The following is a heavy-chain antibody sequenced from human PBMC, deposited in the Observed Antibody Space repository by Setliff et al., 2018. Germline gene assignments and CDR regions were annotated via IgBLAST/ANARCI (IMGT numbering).Heavy chain of an antibody. D-gene: IGHD3-22*01. CDR3: ARTNYYDSSTYFNWFDP. J-gene: IGHJ5*02. V-gene: IGHV4-39*01. CDR1: GGSISSDTYY. CDR2: IFHSGST. Sequence: SETLSLTCTVSGGSISSDTYYWGWIRQPPGKGLEWIGSIFHSGSTYYSPSLKSRVTISVDTSKNQFSLKLTSVTAADTAVYYCARTNYYDSSTYFNWFDPWGQGTLVTVSS.